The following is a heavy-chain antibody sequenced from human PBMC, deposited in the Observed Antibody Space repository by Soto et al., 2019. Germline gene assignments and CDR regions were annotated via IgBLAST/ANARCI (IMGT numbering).Heavy chain of an antibody. CDR3: ATAIFGVVIMRGYWFDP. J-gene: IGHJ5*02. CDR1: GYTLTELS. D-gene: IGHD3-3*01. Sequence: ASVKVSCKVSGYTLTELSMHWVRQAPGKGLEWMGGFDPEDGETIYAQKFQGRVTMTEDTSTDTAYMELSSLRSEDTAVYYCATAIFGVVIMRGYWFDPWGQGTLVTVSS. V-gene: IGHV1-24*01. CDR2: FDPEDGET.